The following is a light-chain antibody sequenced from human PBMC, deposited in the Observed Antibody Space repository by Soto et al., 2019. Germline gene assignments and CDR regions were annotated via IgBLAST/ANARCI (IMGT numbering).Light chain of an antibody. J-gene: IGKJ1*01. CDR2: AAS. CDR3: QQSYSRPRT. CDR1: QSISSY. Sequence: DIQRTQSPSSLSASVGDRVTITCRASQSISSYLNWYQQKPGKAPKLLIYAASSLQSGVPSRFSGSGSGTDFTLTISSLQPEDFATYFCQQSYSRPRTFGQGTKVDIK. V-gene: IGKV1-39*01.